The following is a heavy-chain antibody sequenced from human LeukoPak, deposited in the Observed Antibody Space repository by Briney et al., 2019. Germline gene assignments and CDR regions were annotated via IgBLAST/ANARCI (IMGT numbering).Heavy chain of an antibody. Sequence: AXXGGXXXGYYWSWIRQPPGKGPEWIGEINHSGSTNYNPSLKSRVTIPVDTSKNQFSLKLSSVTAADTAVYYCARLPRFDYYYYMDVWGKGTTVTVSS. J-gene: IGHJ6*03. CDR2: INHSGST. V-gene: IGHV4-34*01. CDR3: ARLPRFDYYYYMDV. CDR1: GGXXXGYY. D-gene: IGHD3-3*01.